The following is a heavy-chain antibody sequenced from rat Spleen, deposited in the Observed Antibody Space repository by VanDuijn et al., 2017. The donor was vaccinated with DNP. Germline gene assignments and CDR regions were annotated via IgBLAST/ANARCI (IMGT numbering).Heavy chain of an antibody. CDR3: VREKFGVDY. D-gene: IGHD4-3*01. Sequence: EVKLVESGGGLVQPGRSLKLSCAASGFNFNDYWMGWVRLAPGKGLEWIGEINKDSRTIKYAPSLKDKFTVSRDNAQNTLYLQMSKVGSEDTAIYYCVREKFGVDYWGQGVMVTVSS. CDR2: INKDSRTI. CDR1: GFNFNDYW. J-gene: IGHJ2*01. V-gene: IGHV4-2*01.